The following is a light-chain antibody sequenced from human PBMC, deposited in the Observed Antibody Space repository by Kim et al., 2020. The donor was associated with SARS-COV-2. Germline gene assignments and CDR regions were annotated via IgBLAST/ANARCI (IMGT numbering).Light chain of an antibody. V-gene: IGLV2-8*01. CDR3: SSYAASKTYV. Sequence: QSVTISCTGTSSDVGGYDHVSWYQHRPGKAPKLMIYEVAKRPSGVPDRFSGSKSGNTASLTVSGLQAEDEADYYCSSYAASKTYVFGPGTKVTVL. J-gene: IGLJ1*01. CDR1: SSDVGGYDH. CDR2: EVA.